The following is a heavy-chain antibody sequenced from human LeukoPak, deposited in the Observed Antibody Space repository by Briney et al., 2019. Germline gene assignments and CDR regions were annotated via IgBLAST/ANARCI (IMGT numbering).Heavy chain of an antibody. CDR3: ARDSFETDIDY. V-gene: IGHV3-7*01. CDR1: GFTFSSYW. Sequence: PGGSLRLSRAVSGFTFSSYWMSWVRQAPGKGLEWVGNIKEDGSEKYYVDSVKGRFTISRDNAKSSLYLQMNSLRAEDTAVYYCARDSFETDIDYWGQGTLVTVSS. CDR2: IKEDGSEK. D-gene: IGHD1-14*01. J-gene: IGHJ4*02.